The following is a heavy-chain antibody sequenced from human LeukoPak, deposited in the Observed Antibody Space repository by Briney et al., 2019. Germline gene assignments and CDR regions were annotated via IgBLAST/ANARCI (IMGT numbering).Heavy chain of an antibody. CDR1: GYTFTGYY. CDR2: INPNSGGT. CDR3: ARGGRVVVPAAGLDY. V-gene: IGHV1-2*02. D-gene: IGHD2-2*01. J-gene: IGHJ4*02. Sequence: ASLTVSCTASGYTFTGYYMHWVRQAPGQGLEWMGWINPNSGGTNYAQKFQGRVTMTRDTSISTAYMELSRLRPDDTAVYYCARGGRVVVPAAGLDYWGQGTLVTVSS.